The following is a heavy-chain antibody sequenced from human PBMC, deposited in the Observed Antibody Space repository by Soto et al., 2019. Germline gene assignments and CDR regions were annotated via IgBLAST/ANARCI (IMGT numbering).Heavy chain of an antibody. J-gene: IGHJ4*02. Sequence: GGSLRLSCAASGFTFSSYSMNWVRQAPGKGLEWVSSISSSSSYIYYADSVKGRFTISRDNAKNSLYLQMNSLRAEDTAVYYCARVRSRPQYSYGYGSLDYWGQGTLVTVSS. CDR2: ISSSSSYI. CDR1: GFTFSSYS. V-gene: IGHV3-21*01. D-gene: IGHD5-18*01. CDR3: ARVRSRPQYSYGYGSLDY.